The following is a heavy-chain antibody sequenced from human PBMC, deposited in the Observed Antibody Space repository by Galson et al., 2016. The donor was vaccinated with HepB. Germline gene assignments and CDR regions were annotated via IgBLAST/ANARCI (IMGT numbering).Heavy chain of an antibody. J-gene: IGHJ4*02. Sequence: SLRLSCAASGFIFSSYAMHWVRQAPGKGLEYVSAISSNGGSTYYADSVKGRFTISRDNSKNTLYLQMSSLRAEDTAVYYCVRYSGYDGDYWGQGTLVTVSS. CDR3: VRYSGYDGDY. CDR1: GFIFSSYA. D-gene: IGHD5-12*01. CDR2: ISSNGGST. V-gene: IGHV3-64D*06.